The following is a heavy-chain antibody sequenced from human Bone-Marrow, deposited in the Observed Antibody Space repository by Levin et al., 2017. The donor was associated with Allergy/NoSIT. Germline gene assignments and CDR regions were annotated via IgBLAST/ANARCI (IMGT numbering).Heavy chain of an antibody. D-gene: IGHD3-9*01. V-gene: IGHV7-4-1*01. J-gene: IGHJ5*02. CDR2: INTNTGNP. CDR3: ARVGRDILTGYYTVFDP. Sequence: GESLKISCKASGYTFTSYAMNWVRQAPGQGLEWMGWINTNTGNPTYAQGFTGRFVFSLDTSVSTAYLQICSLKAEDTAVYYCARVGRDILTGYYTVFDPWGQGTLVTVSS. CDR1: GYTFTSYA.